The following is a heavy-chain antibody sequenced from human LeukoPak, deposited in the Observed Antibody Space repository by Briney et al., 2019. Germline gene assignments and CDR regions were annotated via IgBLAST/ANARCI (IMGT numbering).Heavy chain of an antibody. J-gene: IGHJ4*02. V-gene: IGHV3-23*01. CDR1: GFTFSSYA. CDR3: AKDKGDGYTNY. D-gene: IGHD5-24*01. Sequence: GGSLRLSCAASGFTFSSYAMSWVRQAPGKGLEWVSAISGSGGSAYYADSVKGRFTISRDNSKNTLYLQMNSLRAEDTAVYYCAKDKGDGYTNYWGQGTLVTVSS. CDR2: ISGSGGSA.